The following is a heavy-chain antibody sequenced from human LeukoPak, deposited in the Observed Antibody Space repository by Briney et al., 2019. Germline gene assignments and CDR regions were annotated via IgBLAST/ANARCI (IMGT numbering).Heavy chain of an antibody. V-gene: IGHV1-18*01. Sequence: ASVKVSCKASGYTFTSYGISWVRQAPGQGLEWMGWISAYNGNTNYAQKLQGRVTMTTDTSTSTAYMELRSLRSDDTAVYYCARVPPNYDFWSGYYSGGAFDIWGQGTMVTVSS. CDR3: ARVPPNYDFWSGYYSGGAFDI. J-gene: IGHJ3*02. CDR1: GYTFTSYG. CDR2: ISAYNGNT. D-gene: IGHD3-3*01.